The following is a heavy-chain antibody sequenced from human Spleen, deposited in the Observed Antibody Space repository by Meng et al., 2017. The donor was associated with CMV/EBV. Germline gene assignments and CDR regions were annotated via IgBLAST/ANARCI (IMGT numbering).Heavy chain of an antibody. CDR1: GGTFSSYA. Sequence: SVKVSCKASGGTFSSYAISWVRQAPGQGLEWMGGIIPIFGTANYAQKFQGRVTITTDESTSTAYMELSSLRSEDTAVYYCARVSGRDFWSGYPAHYYYGMDVWGQGTTVTVS. J-gene: IGHJ6*02. V-gene: IGHV1-69*05. D-gene: IGHD3-3*01. CDR2: IIPIFGTA. CDR3: ARVSGRDFWSGYPAHYYYGMDV.